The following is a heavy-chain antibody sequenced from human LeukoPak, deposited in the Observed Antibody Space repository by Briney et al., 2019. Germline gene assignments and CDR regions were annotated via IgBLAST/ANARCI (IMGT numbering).Heavy chain of an antibody. J-gene: IGHJ4*02. CDR2: IYHSGST. D-gene: IGHD1-26*01. CDR1: GYSISSGYY. CDR3: ARLSGSYRELVRPLDY. Sequence: TSETLSLTCAVSGYSISSGYYWGWIRQPPGKGLEWIGSIYHSGSTYYNPSLKSRVTISVDTSKNQFSLKLSSVTAVDTAVYYCARLSGSYRELVRPLDYWGQGTLVTVSS. V-gene: IGHV4-38-2*01.